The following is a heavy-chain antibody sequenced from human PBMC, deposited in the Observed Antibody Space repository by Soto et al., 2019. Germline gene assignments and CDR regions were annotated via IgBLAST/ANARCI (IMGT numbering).Heavy chain of an antibody. CDR2: INSDGSRT. CDR3: ATVATGSYDWFDP. V-gene: IGHV3-74*01. Sequence: ELQLVESGGCLGQAGGCLSLSRAASGFTFRTYSMSWVRQAAGKGRVWVSRINSDGSRTNYADAVKGRFPTFRDNAKNTLYLQLNSLTAEDTAVYYCATVATGSYDWFDPWGQGTLVTVSS. D-gene: IGHD1-26*01. CDR1: GFTFRTYS. J-gene: IGHJ5*02.